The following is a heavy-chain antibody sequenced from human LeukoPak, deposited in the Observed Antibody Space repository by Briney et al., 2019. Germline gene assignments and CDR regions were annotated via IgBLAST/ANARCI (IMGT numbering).Heavy chain of an antibody. CDR1: GFTFSTYV. CDR2: ISGSGDNT. J-gene: IGHJ5*02. V-gene: IGHV3-23*01. Sequence: GGSLRLSCAASGFTFSTYVMSWVRQAPGKGLEWVSGISGSGDNTYYADSVKGRFTISRDKSKNTVYLQMNSLRFEDTAMYYCARNWFDPWGQGTLVTVSS. CDR3: ARNWFDP.